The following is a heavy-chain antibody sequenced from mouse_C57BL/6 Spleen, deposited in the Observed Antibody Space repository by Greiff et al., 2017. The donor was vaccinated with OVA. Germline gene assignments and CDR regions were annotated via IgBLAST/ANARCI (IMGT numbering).Heavy chain of an antibody. V-gene: IGHV1-54*01. J-gene: IGHJ2*01. D-gene: IGHD1-1*01. Sequence: VKLMESGAELVRPGTSVPSCCHSSGYAFTNYLIEWVKQRPGQGLEWIGVINPGSGGTNYNEKFKGKATLTADKSSSTAYMQLSSLTSEDSAVYFCARGDYGSSFDYWGQGTTLTVSS. CDR3: ARGDYGSSFDY. CDR1: GYAFTNYL. CDR2: INPGSGGT.